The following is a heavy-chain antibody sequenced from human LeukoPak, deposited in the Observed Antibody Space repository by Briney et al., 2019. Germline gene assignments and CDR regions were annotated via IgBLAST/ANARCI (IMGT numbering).Heavy chain of an antibody. CDR3: AKIGYGSGSSKRYYFDY. CDR1: GFTFSSYA. D-gene: IGHD3-10*01. J-gene: IGHJ4*02. Sequence: GVSLRLSCAASGFTFSSYAMSWVRQAPGKGLEWVSAISGSGGTTYYADSVKGRFTISRDNSKNTLYLQMNSLRAEDTAVYYCAKIGYGSGSSKRYYFDYWGQGTLVTVSS. CDR2: ISGSGGTT. V-gene: IGHV3-23*01.